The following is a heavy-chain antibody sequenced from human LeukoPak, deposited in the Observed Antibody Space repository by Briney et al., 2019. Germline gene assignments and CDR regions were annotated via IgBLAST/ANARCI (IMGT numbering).Heavy chain of an antibody. D-gene: IGHD4-17*01. V-gene: IGHV5-51*01. J-gene: IGHJ4*02. CDR1: GYSFSNYW. Sequence: KDGESLKISCKGSGYSFSNYWIGWVRQMPGKGLEWMGIIYPGDSATRYSPSFEGQVTISADKSISTAYLQWSSLKASDTAMYYCARLENGDYSFLYFDYWGQGTLVTVSS. CDR3: ARLENGDYSFLYFDY. CDR2: IYPGDSAT.